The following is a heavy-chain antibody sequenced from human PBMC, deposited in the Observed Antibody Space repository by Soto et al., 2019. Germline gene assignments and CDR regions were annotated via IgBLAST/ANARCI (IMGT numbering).Heavy chain of an antibody. CDR2: IWPDGSEK. CDR1: GVTLSSYG. V-gene: IGHV3-33*03. J-gene: IGHJ5*01. Sequence: VDLVESGGGVVQPGRARRLSCVVSGVTLSSYGMHWVRQAPCKRPEWVARIWPDGSEKLHADSLKGRVSISRDNSKKNVYLQMNNLTAEDTAVYYCATERIGVPPFDSWGRGTLVTVSS. CDR3: ATERIGVPPFDS. D-gene: IGHD1-1*01.